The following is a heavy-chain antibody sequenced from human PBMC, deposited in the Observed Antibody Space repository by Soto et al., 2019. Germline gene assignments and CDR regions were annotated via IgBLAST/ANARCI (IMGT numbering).Heavy chain of an antibody. CDR1: GYSIDSGYY. V-gene: IGHV4-38-2*01. CDR2: IYHSGST. Sequence: SETLSLTCAVSGYSIDSGYYWGWIRQPPGKGLEWIGSIYHSGSTYYNPSLKSRVTISIDTSKNQFSLKVTSVAAADTAVYYGARYAEDYYDGMNVWGQGTTVTVSS. J-gene: IGHJ6*02. CDR3: ARYAEDYYDGMNV.